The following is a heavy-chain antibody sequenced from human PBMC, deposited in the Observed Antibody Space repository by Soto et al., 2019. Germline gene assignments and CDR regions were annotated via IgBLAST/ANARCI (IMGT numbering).Heavy chain of an antibody. CDR2: INAGNGNT. J-gene: IGHJ4*02. CDR3: AREKLDIGATSPTCPQDN. V-gene: IGHV1-3*01. CDR1: GYTFTSYA. D-gene: IGHD5-12*01. Sequence: ASGKVSCKASGYTFTSYAMHWVRQAPGQRLEWMGWINAGNGNTKYSQKFQGRVTITRDTSASTAYMELSSLRSEDTAVYYCAREKLDIGATSPTCPQDNWGQGPLSPSPQ.